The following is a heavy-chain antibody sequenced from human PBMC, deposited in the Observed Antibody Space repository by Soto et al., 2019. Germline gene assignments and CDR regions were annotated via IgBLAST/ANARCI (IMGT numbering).Heavy chain of an antibody. CDR3: AMAQWLADDAFDI. CDR1: GFTFSSYW. Sequence: PGGSLRLSCAASGFTFSSYWMHWVRQAPGKGLVWVSRVKGDGSDTTYADSVRGRSTISRDNTKNTLYLQMNSLRPEDTAVYYWAMAQWLADDAFDIWGHGTRVTVSS. D-gene: IGHD6-19*01. CDR2: VKGDGSDT. V-gene: IGHV3-74*01. J-gene: IGHJ3*02.